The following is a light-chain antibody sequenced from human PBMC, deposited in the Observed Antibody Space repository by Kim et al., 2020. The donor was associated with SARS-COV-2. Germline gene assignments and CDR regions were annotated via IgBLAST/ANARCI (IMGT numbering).Light chain of an antibody. Sequence: DFQMTQSPSTLSASVGDRVTITCRASQSISDYLAWYQQKPGKAPEVLIYKASTLQSGVPPRFSGSGSGTEFTLTITSLQPDDFATYYCQQYISYSKTFGQGTKVDIK. J-gene: IGKJ1*01. V-gene: IGKV1-5*03. CDR3: QQYISYSKT. CDR2: KAS. CDR1: QSISDY.